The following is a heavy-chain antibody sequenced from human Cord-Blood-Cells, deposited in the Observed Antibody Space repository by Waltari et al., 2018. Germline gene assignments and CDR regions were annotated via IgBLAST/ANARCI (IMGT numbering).Heavy chain of an antibody. D-gene: IGHD6-13*01. J-gene: IGHJ4*02. CDR3: ARFQSDSSSWFDY. V-gene: IGHV1-69*10. CDR1: GGTFSSYA. Sequence: QVQLVQSGAEVKKPGSSVKVSCKASGGTFSSYAISWVRQAPGQGLEWMGGIIPILGIANYARKFQGRVTSTADKSTSTAYMELSSLRSEDTAVYFCARFQSDSSSWFDYWGQGTLVTVSS. CDR2: IIPILGIA.